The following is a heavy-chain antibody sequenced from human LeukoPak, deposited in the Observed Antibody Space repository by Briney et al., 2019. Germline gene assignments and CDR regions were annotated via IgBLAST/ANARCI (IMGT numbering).Heavy chain of an antibody. CDR3: ARDRGWRQIDY. D-gene: IGHD5-18*01. CDR1: GLTFNDYY. V-gene: IGHV3-11*06. Sequence: GGSLRLSCVASGLTFNDYYMSWIRQAPGKGLEWVSYISSSSSYTRYADSVKGRFTISRDKAKNSLCLQMNSLRADETAVYYCARDRGWRQIDYWGQGTLVTVSS. CDR2: ISSSSSYT. J-gene: IGHJ4*02.